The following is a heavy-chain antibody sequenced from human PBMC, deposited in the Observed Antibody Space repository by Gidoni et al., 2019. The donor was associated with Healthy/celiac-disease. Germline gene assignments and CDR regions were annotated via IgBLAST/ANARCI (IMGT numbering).Heavy chain of an antibody. V-gene: IGHV1-46*01. CDR2: INPSGGST. J-gene: IGHJ4*02. CDR3: ARAYYDILTGYSPLDY. D-gene: IGHD3-9*01. CDR1: GYTFTSYY. Sequence: QVQLVQSGAEVKKPGASVKVSCKASGYTFTSYYMHWVRQAPGQGLEWMGIINPSGGSTSYAQKFQGRVTMTRDTSTSTVYMELSSLRSEDTAVYYCARAYYDILTGYSPLDYWGQGTLVTVSS.